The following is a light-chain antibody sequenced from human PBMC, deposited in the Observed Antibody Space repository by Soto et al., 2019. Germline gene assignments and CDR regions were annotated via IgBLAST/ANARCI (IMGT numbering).Light chain of an antibody. Sequence: QSALTQPPSASGTPGQRVTISCSGSSSNIGSNYVYWYQQLPGTAPKLLIYSNNQRPSGVPDRFSGSKSGTSASLAISGLRSEDEADYYCAAWDDSMSGPVFGGGTKGTVL. CDR1: SSNIGSNY. V-gene: IGLV1-47*02. J-gene: IGLJ3*02. CDR2: SNN. CDR3: AAWDDSMSGPV.